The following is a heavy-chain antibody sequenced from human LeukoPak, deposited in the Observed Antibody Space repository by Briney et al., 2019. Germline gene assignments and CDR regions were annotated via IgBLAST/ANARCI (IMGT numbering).Heavy chain of an antibody. V-gene: IGHV1-18*04. CDR1: GYTFTDYY. J-gene: IGHJ4*02. CDR2: ISAYNGNT. CDR3: ARGMATVVVRSFDY. D-gene: IGHD4-23*01. Sequence: ASVKVSCKASGYTFTDYYMHWVRQAPGQGLEWMGWISAYNGNTNYAQKLQGRVTMTTDTSTSTAYMELRSLRSDDTAVYYCARGMATVVVRSFDYWGQGTLVTVSS.